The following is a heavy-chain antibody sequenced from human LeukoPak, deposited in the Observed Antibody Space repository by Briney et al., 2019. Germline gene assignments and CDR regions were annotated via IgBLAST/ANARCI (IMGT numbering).Heavy chain of an antibody. Sequence: SETLSLTCTVSGDSISNYYWTWIRQSAGKGLQWIGRINTSGNTNYNPYLKSRVTMSLDTSKNQFSLNLSSVTTADTAVYYCARERLGFRVDVWGKGTTVTVSS. D-gene: IGHD3-10*01. J-gene: IGHJ6*04. V-gene: IGHV4-4*07. CDR2: INTSGNT. CDR3: ARERLGFRVDV. CDR1: GDSISNYY.